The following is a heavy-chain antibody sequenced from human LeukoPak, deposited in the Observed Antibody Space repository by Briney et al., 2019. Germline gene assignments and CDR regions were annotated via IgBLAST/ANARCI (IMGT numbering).Heavy chain of an antibody. V-gene: IGHV3-11*01. D-gene: IGHD6-13*01. Sequence: GGSLRLSCAASGFTFSDYYMTWIRQAPGEGLEWLSYIDSSGDVIYYADSVKGRFTISRDNGKNSLYPQMNSLRVEDTAVYYCAKGTHSSSWHWFDPWGQGTLVTVSS. CDR3: AKGTHSSSWHWFDP. CDR1: GFTFSDYY. CDR2: IDSSGDVI. J-gene: IGHJ5*02.